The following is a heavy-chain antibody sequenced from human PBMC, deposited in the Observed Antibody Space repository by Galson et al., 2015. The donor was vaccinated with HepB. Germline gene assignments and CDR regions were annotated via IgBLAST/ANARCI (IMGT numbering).Heavy chain of an antibody. CDR1: GGSVSSGSYY. Sequence: SETLSLTCTVSGGSVSSGSYYWSWIRQPPGKGLEWIGYIYYSGSTKYNPSLKSRVTISVDTSKNQFSLKLSSVTAADTAVYYCARGIVDHDAFDIWGQGTMVTVSS. V-gene: IGHV4-61*01. CDR2: IYYSGST. CDR3: ARGIVDHDAFDI. D-gene: IGHD2/OR15-2a*01. J-gene: IGHJ3*02.